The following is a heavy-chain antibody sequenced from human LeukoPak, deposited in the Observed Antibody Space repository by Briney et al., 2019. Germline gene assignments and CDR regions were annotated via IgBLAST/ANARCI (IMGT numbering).Heavy chain of an antibody. J-gene: IGHJ4*02. D-gene: IGHD4-17*01. CDR3: ARDGPPYGDYEDD. V-gene: IGHV3-66*01. CDR1: GFTVSSNY. Sequence: GGSLRLSCAASGFTVSSNYMSSVRQAPGKGLEWVSVIYSGGSTYYADSVKGRFTISRDNCKNTLYLQMNSLRAEDTAVYYCARDGPPYGDYEDDGGQGTLVTVSS. CDR2: IYSGGST.